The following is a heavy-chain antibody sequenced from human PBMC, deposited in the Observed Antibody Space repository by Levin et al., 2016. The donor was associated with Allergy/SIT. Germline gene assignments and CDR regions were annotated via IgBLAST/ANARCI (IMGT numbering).Heavy chain of an antibody. V-gene: IGHV1-2*02. D-gene: IGHD1-26*01. CDR2: INPNSGGT. J-gene: IGHJ6*02. Sequence: ASVKVSCKASGYTFTGYYMHWVRQAPGQGLEWMGWINPNSGGTNYAQKFQGRVTMTRDTSISTAYMELSRLRSEDTAVYYCARDLESSGSSPSYYYYGMDVWGQGTTVTVSS. CDR1: GYTFTGYY. CDR3: ARDLESSGSSPSYYYYGMDV.